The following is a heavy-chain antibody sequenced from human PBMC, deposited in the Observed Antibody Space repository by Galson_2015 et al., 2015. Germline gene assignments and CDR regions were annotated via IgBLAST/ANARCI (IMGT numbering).Heavy chain of an antibody. V-gene: IGHV3-30-3*01. D-gene: IGHD6-13*01. J-gene: IGHJ6*02. CDR2: KSYDGSNK. Sequence: SLRLSCAASGFTFSSYAMHWVRQAPGKGLEWVAVKSYDGSNKYYADSVKGRFTISRDNSKNTLYLQMNSLRAEDTAVYYCAREHIAADRMDVWGQGTTVTVSS. CDR1: GFTFSSYA. CDR3: AREHIAADRMDV.